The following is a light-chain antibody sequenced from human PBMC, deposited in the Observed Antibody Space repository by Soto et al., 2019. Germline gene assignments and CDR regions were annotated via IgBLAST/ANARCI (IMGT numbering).Light chain of an antibody. J-gene: IGKJ5*01. V-gene: IGKV1-5*01. CDR2: HAS. CDR3: QQHNSFSIT. Sequence: DIQLTQSPSTLPASVGDRVTITCRASQSISNWLAWYHQKPGTAPKLLIYHASTLESGVPSRFSGSGSGTEFTLTINSLQADDFATYYCQQHNSFSITFGQGTRLEI. CDR1: QSISNW.